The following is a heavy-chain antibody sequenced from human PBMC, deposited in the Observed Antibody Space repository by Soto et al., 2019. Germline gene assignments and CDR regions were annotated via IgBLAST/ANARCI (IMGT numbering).Heavy chain of an antibody. CDR1: GGTFSSYT. CDR3: ARTRTTAWWTDAFDI. J-gene: IGHJ3*02. V-gene: IGHV1-69*02. Sequence: QVQLVQSGAEVKKPGSSVKVSCKASGGTFSSYTISWVRQAPGQGLEWMVRIIPILGIAHYAQKFQGRVTITADKSTSTAYMELSSLRSEDTAVYYCARTRTTAWWTDAFDIWGQGTMVTVSS. D-gene: IGHD2-15*01. CDR2: IIPILGIA.